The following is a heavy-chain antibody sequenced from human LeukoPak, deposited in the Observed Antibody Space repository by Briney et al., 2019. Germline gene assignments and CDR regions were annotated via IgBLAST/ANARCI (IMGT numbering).Heavy chain of an antibody. Sequence: GGSLRLSCAASGFTFSSSAMNWVRQAPGKGLEWVTVISGSGDSTYYGDSVKGRFTISRDNSKNTLFLQMNSLRAEDTAIYYCAKSGYIYGAGAFDMWGQGTMVTVSS. CDR3: AKSGYIYGAGAFDM. CDR1: GFTFSSSA. V-gene: IGHV3-23*01. CDR2: ISGSGDST. J-gene: IGHJ3*02. D-gene: IGHD5-18*01.